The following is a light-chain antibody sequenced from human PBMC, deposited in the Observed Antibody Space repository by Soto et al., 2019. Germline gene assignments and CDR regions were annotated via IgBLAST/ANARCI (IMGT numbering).Light chain of an antibody. J-gene: IGKJ5*01. CDR3: QQRSNWPPSIT. V-gene: IGKV3D-15*01. CDR2: GAS. Sequence: DIGRTQSAGTLSVXPXXXXGXXXRAVQSVGTNLAWYQQRPGQAPRLLVYGASTRATGIPARFSGSGSGTDFTLTISSLEPEDFAVYYCQQRSNWPPSITFGQGTRLEIK. CDR1: QSVGTN.